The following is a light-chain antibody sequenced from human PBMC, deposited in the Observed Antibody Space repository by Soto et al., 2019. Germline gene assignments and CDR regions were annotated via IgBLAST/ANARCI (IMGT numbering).Light chain of an antibody. J-gene: IGKJ5*01. CDR1: QSVSSSY. CDR2: GAS. CDR3: QQYGSSPPIT. V-gene: IGKV3-20*01. Sequence: IVMTQSPATLSVSPGERATLSCRASQSVSSSYLAWYQQKPGQAPRLLIYGASSRATGIPDRFSGSGSGTDFTLTISRLEPEDFAVYYCQQYGSSPPITFGQGKRLESK.